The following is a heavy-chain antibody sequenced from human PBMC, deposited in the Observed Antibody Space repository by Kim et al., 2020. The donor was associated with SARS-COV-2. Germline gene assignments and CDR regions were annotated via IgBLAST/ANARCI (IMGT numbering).Heavy chain of an antibody. CDR1: GYSFDGNY. CDR3: AWETGRFGHGFDI. CDR2: INPNSGGA. J-gene: IGHJ3*02. V-gene: IGHV1-2*06. Sequence: ASVKVFCKASGYSFDGNYIHWVRQAPGQGLEWMGRINPNSGGADYAQKFQGRLAITRDSYITTAFMQLDRLRGDDTAIYYCAWETGRFGHGFDIWGQGTVVTVSS. D-gene: IGHD3-10*01.